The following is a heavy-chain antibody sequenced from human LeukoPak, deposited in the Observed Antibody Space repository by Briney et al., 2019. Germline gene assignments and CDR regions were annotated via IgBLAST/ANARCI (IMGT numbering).Heavy chain of an antibody. CDR3: ARVSRWLGYYFDY. J-gene: IGHJ4*02. CDR1: GGSFSGYS. Sequence: PSETLSLTCAVYGGSFSGYSWSWIRQPPGKGLEWIGYIYHSGSTYYNPSLKSRVTISVDRSKNQFSLKLSSVTAADTAVYYCARVSRWLGYYFDYWGQGTLVTVSS. D-gene: IGHD5-12*01. V-gene: IGHV4-30-2*01. CDR2: IYHSGST.